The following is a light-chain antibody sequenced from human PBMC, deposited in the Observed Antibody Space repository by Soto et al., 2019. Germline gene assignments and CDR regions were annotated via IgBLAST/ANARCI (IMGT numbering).Light chain of an antibody. J-gene: IGKJ5*01. V-gene: IGKV3D-20*02. Sequence: IVLTQSPGTLSLSPGGIATLSFRASRDVSSNYLAWYQQKPGQAPRLLIYGASGRATGIPARFSGSGSETDFTLTISSLEPEDFAVYYCQQRSNWSITFGQGTRLEIK. CDR2: GAS. CDR3: QQRSNWSIT. CDR1: RDVSSNY.